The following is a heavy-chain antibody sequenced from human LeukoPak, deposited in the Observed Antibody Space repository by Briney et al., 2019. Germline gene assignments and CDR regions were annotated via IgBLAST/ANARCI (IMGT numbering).Heavy chain of an antibody. CDR2: IYTSGST. CDR1: GGSISSYY. V-gene: IGHV4-4*07. Sequence: SETLSLTCTVSGGSISSYYWSWIRQPAGKGLEWIGRIYTSGSTNYNPSLKSRVTMSVDTSKNQFSLKLSSVTAADTAVYYCARYVVLRYFDWLLPASGIFDYWGQGTLVTVSS. CDR3: ARYVVLRYFDWLLPASGIFDY. D-gene: IGHD3-9*01. J-gene: IGHJ4*02.